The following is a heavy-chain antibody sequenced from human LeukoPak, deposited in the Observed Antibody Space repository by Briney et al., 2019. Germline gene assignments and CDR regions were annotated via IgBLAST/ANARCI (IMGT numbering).Heavy chain of an antibody. CDR3: ARVARIGVYVTINYFDY. Sequence: GGSLRLSCAASGFTFSNYWMSWVRQPPGKGLEWVANIKQDGSETYYVDSVKGRFTISRDNAKKSLYLQMNSLRAEDTAVYYCARVARIGVYVTINYFDYWGQGTLVTVSS. CDR1: GFTFSNYW. D-gene: IGHD2-8*01. V-gene: IGHV3-7*01. CDR2: IKQDGSET. J-gene: IGHJ4*02.